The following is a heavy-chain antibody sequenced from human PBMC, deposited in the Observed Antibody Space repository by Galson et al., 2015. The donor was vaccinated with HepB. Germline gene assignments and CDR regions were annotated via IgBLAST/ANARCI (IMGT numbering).Heavy chain of an antibody. CDR3: AKGDVWGSAARNYGMDV. J-gene: IGHJ6*02. CDR1: EFTFSNYA. D-gene: IGHD3-16*01. V-gene: IGHV3-23*01. CDR2: ISAGGDTT. Sequence: SLRLSCAASEFTFSNYAMTWVRQAPGKGLEWVSSISAGGDTTYYADSVKGRFTISRDNAKKMLSLRTNSLRAEDTAVYYCAKGDVWGSAARNYGMDVWGQGTTVTVSS.